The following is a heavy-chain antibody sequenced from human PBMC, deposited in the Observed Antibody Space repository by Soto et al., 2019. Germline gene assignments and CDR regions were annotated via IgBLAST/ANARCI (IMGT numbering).Heavy chain of an antibody. CDR3: AKERTGYYIEN. D-gene: IGHD3-9*01. Sequence: QVQLVESGGGVVQPGRSLRLSCAASGFSFSGYAMHWVRQAPGKGLEWVALISYDGSNDYYEDFVKGRFAISRDDSKNTLHLQMNSLRAEDTAVYYCAKERTGYYIENWGQGTLVTVSS. CDR1: GFSFSGYA. J-gene: IGHJ4*02. V-gene: IGHV3-30*18. CDR2: ISYDGSND.